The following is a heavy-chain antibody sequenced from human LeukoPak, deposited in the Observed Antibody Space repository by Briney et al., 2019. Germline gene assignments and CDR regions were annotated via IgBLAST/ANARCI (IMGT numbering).Heavy chain of an antibody. Sequence: ASVKVSCKASGYTFTDYYMHWVRQAPGQGLEWMGWINPNSGGTNYAQKFQGRVTMTRDTSISTAYMELSRVRSDDTAVYYCARGGRSIFGVADYWGQGALVTVSS. D-gene: IGHD3-3*01. J-gene: IGHJ4*02. CDR2: INPNSGGT. CDR3: ARGGRSIFGVADY. V-gene: IGHV1-2*02. CDR1: GYTFTDYY.